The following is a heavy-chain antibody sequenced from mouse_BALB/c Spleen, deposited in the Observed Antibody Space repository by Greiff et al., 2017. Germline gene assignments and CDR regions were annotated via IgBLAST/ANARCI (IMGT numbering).Heavy chain of an antibody. CDR2: ISSGGST. V-gene: IGHV5-6-5*01. D-gene: IGHD2-1*01. CDR1: GFTFSSYA. CDR3: AREGYYGNFHWYFDV. J-gene: IGHJ1*01. Sequence: EVNVVESGGGLVKPGGSLKLSCAASGFTFSSYAMSWVRQTPEKRLEWVASISSGGSTYYPDSVKGRFTISRENARNILYLQMSRLRSEDTAVYYCAREGYYGNFHWYFDVWGAGTTVTVSS.